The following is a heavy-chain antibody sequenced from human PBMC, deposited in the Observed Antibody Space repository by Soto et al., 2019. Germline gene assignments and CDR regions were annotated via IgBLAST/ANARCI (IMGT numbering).Heavy chain of an antibody. D-gene: IGHD1-26*01. Sequence: EVQVVESGGGLVQPGGSLRLSCAASGFTFNIYTMHWVRQAPGKGLEWVSYISSGGNVIYYPDSVKGRFIVSRDNAKNSLYLQMHSLRAEDTAVYYCAREVGHYYMDVWGKGTTVTVSS. J-gene: IGHJ6*03. CDR1: GFTFNIYT. CDR2: ISSGGNVI. V-gene: IGHV3-48*01. CDR3: AREVGHYYMDV.